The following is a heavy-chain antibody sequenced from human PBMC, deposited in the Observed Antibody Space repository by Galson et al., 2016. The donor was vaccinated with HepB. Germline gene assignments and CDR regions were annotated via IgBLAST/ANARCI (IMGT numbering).Heavy chain of an antibody. CDR2: INSDGTIS. V-gene: IGHV3-74*01. D-gene: IGHD3-10*01. Sequence: SLRLSCAASGFAFSSHWMHWVRQDLGKGLVWVSRINSDGTISNYADSVKGRFTISRDNAKNTLYLQMNSLRAEDTAVYFCVRDRSGVPTTAYNWFDPWGRGTLVTVSS. J-gene: IGHJ5*02. CDR1: GFAFSSHW. CDR3: VRDRSGVPTTAYNWFDP.